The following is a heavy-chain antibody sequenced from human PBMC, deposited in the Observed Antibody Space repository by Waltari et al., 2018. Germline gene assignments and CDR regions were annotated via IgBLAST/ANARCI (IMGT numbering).Heavy chain of an antibody. V-gene: IGHV1-2*06. D-gene: IGHD7-27*01. CDR3: ASITGDMGLDAFDI. CDR2: INPNRGGT. J-gene: IGHJ3*02. CDR1: GYTFTGYY. Sequence: QVQLVQSGAEVKTPGASVKVSCTASGYTFTGYYMHWVRKAPGQGLEWMRRINPNRGGTNYAQKFQGRVTMTRDTSISTAYMELSRLGSDDTAVYYCASITGDMGLDAFDIWGQGTMVTVSS.